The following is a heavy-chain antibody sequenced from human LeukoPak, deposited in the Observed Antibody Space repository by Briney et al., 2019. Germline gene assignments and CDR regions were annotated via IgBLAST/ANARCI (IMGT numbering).Heavy chain of an antibody. CDR3: ARDLVPYSEDYYYGMDV. CDR2: ISYDGSNK. CDR1: GFTFSSYA. Sequence: GGSLRLSCAASGFTFSSYAMHWVRQAPGKGLEWVAVISYDGSNKYYADSVKGRFTISRDNSKNTLYLQMNSLRAEDTAVYYCARDLVPYSEDYYYGMDVWGQGTTVTVS. J-gene: IGHJ6*02. D-gene: IGHD6-13*01. V-gene: IGHV3-30-3*01.